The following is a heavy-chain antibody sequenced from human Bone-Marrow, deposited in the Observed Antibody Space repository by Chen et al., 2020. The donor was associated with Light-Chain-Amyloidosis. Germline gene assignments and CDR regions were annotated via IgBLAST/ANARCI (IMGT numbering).Heavy chain of an antibody. CDR3: ARSLWSRITIFGVVISPIFDY. Sequence: QLQLQESGPGLVKPSETLSLTCTVSGGSISSSSYYWGWIRQPPGKGLEWIGSIYYSGSTYYNPALERRVTISVDTSKNPSSLKLSSVTAADTAVYYCARSLWSRITIFGVVISPIFDYWGQGTLVTVSS. D-gene: IGHD3-3*01. V-gene: IGHV4-39*07. J-gene: IGHJ4*02. CDR1: GGSISSSSYY. CDR2: IYYSGST.